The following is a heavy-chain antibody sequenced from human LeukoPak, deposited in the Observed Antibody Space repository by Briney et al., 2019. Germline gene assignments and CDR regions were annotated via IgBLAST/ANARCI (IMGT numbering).Heavy chain of an antibody. CDR3: ARDSPGSSRFYHYYGLDV. V-gene: IGHV3-7*05. CDR1: RFAFSTYW. D-gene: IGHD6-6*01. CDR2: IKEDGSEK. Sequence: PGGSLRLSCAVSRFAFSTYWMSWVRQAPGKGLEWVANIKEDGSEKYYVDSVKGRFTIYRDNAKNSLYLQMNRLRAEDTAVYYCARDSPGSSRFYHYYGLDVWGQGTTVTVSS. J-gene: IGHJ6*02.